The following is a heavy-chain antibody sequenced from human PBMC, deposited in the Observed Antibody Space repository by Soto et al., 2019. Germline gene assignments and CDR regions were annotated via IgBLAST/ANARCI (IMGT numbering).Heavy chain of an antibody. CDR3: ARLPTGTTYYFDY. D-gene: IGHD1-1*01. V-gene: IGHV4-39*01. J-gene: IGHJ4*02. CDR2: IYYSGST. CDR1: GGSISSSSYY. Sequence: PSETLSLTCTVSGGSISSSSYYWGWIRQPPGKGLEWIGSIYYSGSTYYNPSLKSRVTISVDTSKNQFSLKLSSVTAADTAVYYCARLPTGTTYYFDYWGQGTLVTVS.